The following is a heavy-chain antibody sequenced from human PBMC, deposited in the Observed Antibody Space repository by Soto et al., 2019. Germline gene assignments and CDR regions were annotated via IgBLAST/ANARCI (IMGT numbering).Heavy chain of an antibody. Sequence: QVQLVQSGAEVKKPGSSVKVSCKTSGGTFSSYAISWVRQAPGQGLAWLGGVIPIFGTAKYAQKFQGRVTITADESTTTAYMELSSLRSEDKAVYYCALTIFGVSSYNWFDPWGQGSLVTVSS. D-gene: IGHD3-3*01. V-gene: IGHV1-69*12. CDR1: GGTFSSYA. J-gene: IGHJ5*02. CDR3: ALTIFGVSSYNWFDP. CDR2: VIPIFGTA.